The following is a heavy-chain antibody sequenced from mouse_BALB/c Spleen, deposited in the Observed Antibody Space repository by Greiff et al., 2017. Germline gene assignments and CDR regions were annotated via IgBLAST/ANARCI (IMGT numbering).Heavy chain of an antibody. CDR3: KRGDSNNGFAY. CDR1: GFYINDYY. J-gene: IGHJ3*01. CDR2: IDPENGDT. D-gene: IGHD2-5*01. Sequence: EVKLQESGAELVRSGASVKLSCTASGFYINDYYMHWVKQRPEQGLEWIGWIDPENGDTEYAPKFQGKATMTADTSSNTAYLQLSSLTSEDTAVYYCKRGDSNNGFAYWGQGTLVTVSA. V-gene: IGHV14-4*02.